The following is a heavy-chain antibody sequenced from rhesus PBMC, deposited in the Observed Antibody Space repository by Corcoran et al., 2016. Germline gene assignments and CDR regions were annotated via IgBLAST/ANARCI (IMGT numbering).Heavy chain of an antibody. CDR2: INPSGATT. D-gene: IGHD6-31*01. CDR3: ARDGAGWLGFDF. CDR1: GSSVSGFW. Sequence: QVQLQESGPGLVKPSETLSLSCAVAGSSVSGFWWTWIRRPPGKGLGWIGEINPSGATTYSNPSLKSRVTFSKDASKNEVLLRLNSVTAADTAVYFCARDGAGWLGFDFWGQGVLVTVSS. J-gene: IGHJ4*01. V-gene: IGHV4-80*01.